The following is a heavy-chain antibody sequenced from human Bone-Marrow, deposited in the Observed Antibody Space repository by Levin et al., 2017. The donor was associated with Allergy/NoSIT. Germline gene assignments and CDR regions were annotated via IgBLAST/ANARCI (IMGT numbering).Heavy chain of an antibody. Sequence: PGESLKISCAASGFTFSSYGMHWVRQAPGKGLEWVAVISYDGSNKYYADSVKGRFTISRDNSKNTLYLQMNSLRAEDTAVYYCAKDGGGYYDFWSGYCWADYWGQGTLVTVSS. D-gene: IGHD3-3*01. CDR2: ISYDGSNK. CDR1: GFTFSSYG. V-gene: IGHV3-30*18. J-gene: IGHJ4*02. CDR3: AKDGGGYYDFWSGYCWADY.